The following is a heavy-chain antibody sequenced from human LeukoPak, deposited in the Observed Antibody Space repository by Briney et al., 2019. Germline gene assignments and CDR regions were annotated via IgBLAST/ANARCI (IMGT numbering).Heavy chain of an antibody. D-gene: IGHD3-16*02. CDR3: ARDKLGLGELSLYDQ. Sequence: ASVKAPCKASGYTLTGYYMHWVRQAPGQGLEWMGWMNPNSGGTKSAQKFQGRVTMTRDTSISTAYMELSRLTSDDTAMYYCARDKLGLGELSLYDQWGQGTLVTVSS. J-gene: IGHJ5*02. V-gene: IGHV1-2*02. CDR1: GYTLTGYY. CDR2: MNPNSGGT.